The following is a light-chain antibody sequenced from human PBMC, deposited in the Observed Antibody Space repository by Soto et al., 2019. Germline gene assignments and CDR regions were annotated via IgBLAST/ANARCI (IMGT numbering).Light chain of an antibody. V-gene: IGKV1-39*01. Sequence: DIQMTQSPSSLSASVGDRVTITCRASQSISNYLNWYQQKPGKAPKFLIYAASSLQSGVPSRFSGSGSGTDFTLTISSLQPEDFAIYYCQQTYSTPYTFGLGTKLEIK. CDR1: QSISNY. CDR3: QQTYSTPYT. J-gene: IGKJ2*01. CDR2: AAS.